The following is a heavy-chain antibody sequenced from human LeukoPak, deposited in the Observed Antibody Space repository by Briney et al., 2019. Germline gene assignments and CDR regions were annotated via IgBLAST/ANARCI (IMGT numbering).Heavy chain of an antibody. Sequence: ASVKVSCKASGYTFTSYGFSWVRQALGQGLGWMGWISAYNGNTNYAQKLQGRVTMTTDTSTSTAYMELRSLRSDDTAVYYCARGLPGYCSGDSCYCYFDSWGQGTLVTVSS. CDR2: ISAYNGNT. CDR1: GYTFTSYG. D-gene: IGHD2-15*01. J-gene: IGHJ4*02. CDR3: ARGLPGYCSGDSCYCYFDS. V-gene: IGHV1-18*01.